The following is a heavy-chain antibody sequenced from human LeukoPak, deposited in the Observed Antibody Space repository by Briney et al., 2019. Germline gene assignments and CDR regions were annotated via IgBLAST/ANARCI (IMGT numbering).Heavy chain of an antibody. CDR3: ARDAAYGYDRFDY. D-gene: IGHD5-18*01. Sequence: PGGSLRLSCAASGFMFSSSGMAWVRQAPGKGLEWVANIKEDGSDKNYVDSVKGRFTISRDNAKNSLYLQMNSLRAEDTAVYYCARDAAYGYDRFDYWGQGTQVTVSS. CDR1: GFMFSSSG. J-gene: IGHJ4*02. V-gene: IGHV3-7*01. CDR2: IKEDGSDK.